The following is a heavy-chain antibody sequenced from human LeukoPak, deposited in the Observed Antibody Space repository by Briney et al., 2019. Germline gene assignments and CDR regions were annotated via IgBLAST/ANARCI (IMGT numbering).Heavy chain of an antibody. D-gene: IGHD6-13*01. CDR1: GGTFSSYA. J-gene: IGHJ3*02. CDR3: ARGGGEQQPLIDAFDI. CDR2: IIPIFGTA. V-gene: IGHV1-69*13. Sequence: SVKVSYKASGGTFSSYAISWVRQAPGQGLEWMGGIIPIFGTANYAQKFQGRVTITADESTSTAYMELSSLRSEDTAVYYCARGGGEQQPLIDAFDIWGQGTMVTVSS.